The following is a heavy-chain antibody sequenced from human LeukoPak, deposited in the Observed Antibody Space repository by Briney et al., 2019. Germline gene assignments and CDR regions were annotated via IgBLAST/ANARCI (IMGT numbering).Heavy chain of an antibody. CDR2: MSSTSSTI. J-gene: IGHJ3*02. Sequence: GGSLRLSCAVSGVTFSSNAMTWVRQAPGKGLEWVSYMSSTSSTIYYADSVKGRFTIDRDNAKNSLYLQMTSLRDEDTAVYYCARAAPYYYDSSGYSAFDSWGQGTMVTVSA. D-gene: IGHD3-22*01. CDR3: ARAAPYYYDSSGYSAFDS. V-gene: IGHV3-48*02. CDR1: GVTFSSNA.